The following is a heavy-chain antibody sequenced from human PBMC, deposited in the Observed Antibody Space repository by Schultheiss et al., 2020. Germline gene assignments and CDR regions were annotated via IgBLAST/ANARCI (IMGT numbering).Heavy chain of an antibody. D-gene: IGHD3-16*01. J-gene: IGHJ5*02. CDR3: ARHGPQGRLNWFDP. CDR2: INHSGST. Sequence: SETLSLTCTVSGGSISSSSYYWGWIRQPPGKGLEWIGEINHSGSTNYNPSLKSRVTISVDTSKSRFSLKLSSVTAADTAVYFCARHGPQGRLNWFDPWGQGTLVTVSS. CDR1: GGSISSSSYY. V-gene: IGHV4-39*01.